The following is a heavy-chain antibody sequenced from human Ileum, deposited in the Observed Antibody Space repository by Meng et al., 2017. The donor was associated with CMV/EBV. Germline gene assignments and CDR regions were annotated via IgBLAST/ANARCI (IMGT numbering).Heavy chain of an antibody. Sequence: GESLKISCAASGFTFSNYGTHWVRQAPSKGLEWVAFIRSDGSNEYYADSVRGRFTISKDNSKSTLYLQMSSLRPADTAVYYCAKDGFYYDSSGYYFVDYGMDFWGQGTTVTVSS. V-gene: IGHV3-30*02. CDR1: GFTFSNYG. D-gene: IGHD3-22*01. CDR2: IRSDGSNE. J-gene: IGHJ6*02. CDR3: AKDGFYYDSSGYYFVDYGMDF.